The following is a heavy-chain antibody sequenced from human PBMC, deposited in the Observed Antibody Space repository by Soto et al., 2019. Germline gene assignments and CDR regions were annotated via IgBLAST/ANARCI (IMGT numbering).Heavy chain of an antibody. Sequence: QVQVLQSVPEVKRPGASVKVSCKTSGYTFSTSGISWVRQAPGQGLEWVGWIRPDNGNTKSAQRLQGRVTLTTDTSASTAYMELRSLTSDDTAMYYCARDTESNRYNDWGQGTLVTVSS. CDR1: GYTFSTSG. CDR3: ARDTESNRYND. CDR2: IRPDNGNT. V-gene: IGHV1-18*01. D-gene: IGHD1-20*01. J-gene: IGHJ1*01.